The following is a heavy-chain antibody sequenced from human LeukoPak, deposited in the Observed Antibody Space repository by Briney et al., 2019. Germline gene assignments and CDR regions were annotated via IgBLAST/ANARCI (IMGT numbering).Heavy chain of an antibody. CDR2: IYYSGST. CDR1: GASISSEGYY. CDR3: ARGKYYDSSTEYYFDY. Sequence: SQTLSLTCTVSGASISSEGYYWSWTRQHPGKGLEWIGYIYYSGSTYYNPSLKSRVTMSVDTSNSQFSLKLRSVTAADTAVYYCARGKYYDSSTEYYFDYWGQGTLVTVSS. J-gene: IGHJ4*02. D-gene: IGHD3-16*01. V-gene: IGHV4-31*03.